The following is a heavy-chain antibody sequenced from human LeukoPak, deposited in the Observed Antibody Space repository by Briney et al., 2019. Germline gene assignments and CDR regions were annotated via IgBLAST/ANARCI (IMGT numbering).Heavy chain of an antibody. J-gene: IGHJ4*02. CDR2: IRSKGNSYAT. V-gene: IGHV3-73*01. D-gene: IGHD2-2*01. CDR1: GFTFSGSA. CDR3: TRQGGYCSSTSCYHFDY. Sequence: GGPLRLSCAASGFTFSGSAMHWVRQASGKGLEWVGRIRSKGNSYATAYAASVKGRFTISRDDSKNTAYLQMNSLKTEDTAVYYCTRQGGYCSSTSCYHFDYWGQGTLVTVSS.